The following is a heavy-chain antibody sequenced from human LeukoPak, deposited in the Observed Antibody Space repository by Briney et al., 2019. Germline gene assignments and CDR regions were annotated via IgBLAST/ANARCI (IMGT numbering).Heavy chain of an antibody. D-gene: IGHD3-10*01. V-gene: IGHV3-53*01. Sequence: PGGSLRLSCTVSGFTVSSDSMSWVRQAPGKGLEWVSFIYSGGSTHYSDSVKGRFTISRDNSKNTLYLQMNSLRAEDTAVYYCARGEVGSGYRDYYYYMDVWGKGTTVTISS. J-gene: IGHJ6*03. CDR2: IYSGGST. CDR1: GFTVSSDS. CDR3: ARGEVGSGYRDYYYYMDV.